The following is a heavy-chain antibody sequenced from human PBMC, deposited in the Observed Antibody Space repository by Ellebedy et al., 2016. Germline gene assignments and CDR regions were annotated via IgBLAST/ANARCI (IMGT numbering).Heavy chain of an antibody. CDR3: AKDKKDGDYRAYYYYYGMDV. D-gene: IGHD4-17*01. J-gene: IGHJ6*02. V-gene: IGHV3-23*01. CDR1: GFTFSRYA. Sequence: ETLSLTCAPSGFTFSRYAMSWVRQAPGKGLEWVSAISGSGGSTYYADSVKGRFTISRDNSKNTLYLQINSLRAEDTAVYYWAKDKKDGDYRAYYYYYGMDVWGQGTTVTVSS. CDR2: ISGSGGST.